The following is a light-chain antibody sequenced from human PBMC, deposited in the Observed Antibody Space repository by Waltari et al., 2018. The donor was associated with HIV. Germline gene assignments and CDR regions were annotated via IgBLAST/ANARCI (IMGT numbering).Light chain of an antibody. V-gene: IGLV1-44*01. CDR3: AAWDDSLNGAV. CDR2: SNN. CDR1: SSNIGSNT. Sequence: VLTQPPSASGTPGQRVTISCSGSSSNIGSNTVNWYQQLPGTAPKLLIYSNNQRPSGVPDRFSGSKSGTSASLAISGLQSEDEADYYCAAWDDSLNGAVFGGGTQLTVL. J-gene: IGLJ7*01.